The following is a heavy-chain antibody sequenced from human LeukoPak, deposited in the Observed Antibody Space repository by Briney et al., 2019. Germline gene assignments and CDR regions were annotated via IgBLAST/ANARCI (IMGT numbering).Heavy chain of an antibody. CDR1: GCTFTSYY. CDR3: ARAFALGGAMVTSYWFDP. V-gene: IGHV1-2*02. Sequence: GASVKVSCKASGCTFTSYYMHWVRQAPGQGLEWMGWINPNSGGTNYAQKFQGRVTMTRDTSISTAYMELSRLRSDDTAVYYCARAFALGGAMVTSYWFDPWGQGTLVTVSS. D-gene: IGHD5-18*01. CDR2: INPNSGGT. J-gene: IGHJ5*02.